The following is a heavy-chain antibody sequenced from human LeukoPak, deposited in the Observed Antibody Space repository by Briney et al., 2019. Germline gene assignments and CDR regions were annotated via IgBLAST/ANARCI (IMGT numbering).Heavy chain of an antibody. V-gene: IGHV3-20*04. D-gene: IGHD3-10*02. J-gene: IGHJ4*02. CDR1: GFTFDDYG. CDR2: INWNGGST. CDR3: ARGTMFPYYFDY. Sequence: GGSLRLSCAASGFTFDDYGMSWVRQVPGKGLEWVSGINWNGGSTGNADSVKGRFTISRDNAKNSLYLQMNSLRAEDTAVYYCARGTMFPYYFDYWGQGTLVTVSS.